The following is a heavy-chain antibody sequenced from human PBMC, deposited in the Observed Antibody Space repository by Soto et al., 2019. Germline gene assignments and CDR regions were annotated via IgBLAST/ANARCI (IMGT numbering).Heavy chain of an antibody. J-gene: IGHJ6*02. Sequence: VKVSCKASGFTFTSSAVQWVRQARGQRLEWIGWIVAGSGNTNYAQKFQERVTITRDMSTSTAYMELSSLRSEDTAVYYCAATIDTSYYYYGMDVWGQGTTVTVSS. CDR1: GFTFTSSA. CDR2: IVAGSGNT. V-gene: IGHV1-58*01. D-gene: IGHD3-3*01. CDR3: AATIDTSYYYYGMDV.